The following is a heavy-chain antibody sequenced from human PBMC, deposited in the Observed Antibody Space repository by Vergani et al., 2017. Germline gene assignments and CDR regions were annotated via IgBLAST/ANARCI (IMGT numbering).Heavy chain of an antibody. CDR3: ARAMIVVWHAFDI. Sequence: EVQLVESGGGLVQPGGSLRLSCAASGFTFSSYSMNWVRPAPGKGLEWVSYISSSSSTIYYADSVKGRFTISRDNAKNSLYLQMNSLRDEDTAVYYCARAMIVVWHAFDIWGQGTMVTVSS. CDR2: ISSSSSTI. CDR1: GFTFSSYS. D-gene: IGHD3-22*01. V-gene: IGHV3-48*02. J-gene: IGHJ3*02.